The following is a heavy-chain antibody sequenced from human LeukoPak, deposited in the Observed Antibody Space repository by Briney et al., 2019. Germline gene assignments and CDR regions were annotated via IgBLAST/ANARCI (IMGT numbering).Heavy chain of an antibody. CDR3: ARDVRFYSSGWYKSYNWFDP. D-gene: IGHD6-19*01. V-gene: IGHV1-46*04. J-gene: IGHJ5*02. CDR2: INPSGGST. Sequence: ASVKVSCKASGYTFTSYYMHWVRQAPGQGLEWMGIINPSGGSTSYAQKLQGRVTMTRDMSTSTVYMELSSLRSEDTTVYYCARDVRFYSSGWYKSYNWFDPWGQGTLVTVSS. CDR1: GYTFTSYY.